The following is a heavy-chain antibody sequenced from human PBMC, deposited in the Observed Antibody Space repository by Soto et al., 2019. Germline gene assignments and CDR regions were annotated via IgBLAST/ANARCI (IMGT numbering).Heavy chain of an antibody. CDR1: GFTVSSNY. V-gene: IGHV3-66*01. CDR3: ARGSGVTIFGVVNY. CDR2: IYSGGST. Sequence: PGGSLRLSCAASGFTVSSNYMSWVRQAPGKGLEWVSVIYSGGSTYYADSVKGRFTISRDNSKNTLYLQMNSLRAEDTAVYYCARGSGVTIFGVVNYWGQGTLVTVS. J-gene: IGHJ4*02. D-gene: IGHD3-3*01.